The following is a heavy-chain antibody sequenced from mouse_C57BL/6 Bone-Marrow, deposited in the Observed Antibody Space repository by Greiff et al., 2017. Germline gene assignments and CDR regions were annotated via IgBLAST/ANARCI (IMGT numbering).Heavy chain of an antibody. V-gene: IGHV5-17*01. J-gene: IGHJ3*01. CDR3: ARWSPFAY. Sequence: EVQLVESGGGLVKPGGSLKLSCAASGFTFSDYGMHWVRQAPEKGLEWVAYISSGSSTIYYADTLKGRFTISRDNAKNTLFLQMTSLRSEDTAMYYCARWSPFAYWGQGTLVTVSA. CDR2: ISSGSSTI. CDR1: GFTFSDYG. D-gene: IGHD1-1*02.